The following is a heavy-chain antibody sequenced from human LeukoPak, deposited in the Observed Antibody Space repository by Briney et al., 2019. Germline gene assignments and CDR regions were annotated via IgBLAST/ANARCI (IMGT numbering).Heavy chain of an antibody. V-gene: IGHV3-74*01. Sequence: GGSLRLSCAASGFTFSSYWMHWVRQVQGKGLVWVSRINPGGSSTAYADSVKGRFTISRDNAKNTLYLQMDSLRAEETAIYYCARSNQADDYWGQGTLVTVSS. CDR1: GFTFSSYW. D-gene: IGHD1-14*01. J-gene: IGHJ4*02. CDR2: INPGGSST. CDR3: ARSNQADDY.